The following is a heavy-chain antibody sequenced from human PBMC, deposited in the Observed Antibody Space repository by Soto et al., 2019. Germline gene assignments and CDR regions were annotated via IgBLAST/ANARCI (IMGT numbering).Heavy chain of an antibody. J-gene: IGHJ5*02. CDR1: GGSISSGGYY. Sequence: PSETPSLTCTVSGGSISSGGYYWSWIRQPPGKGLEYIGYIYYSGSTNYNPSLKSRVTISVDTSKNQFSLNLNSVTAADTAVYYCARLGCSGGSCPFDPWGQGTLVTVSS. D-gene: IGHD2-15*01. V-gene: IGHV4-61*08. CDR3: ARLGCSGGSCPFDP. CDR2: IYYSGST.